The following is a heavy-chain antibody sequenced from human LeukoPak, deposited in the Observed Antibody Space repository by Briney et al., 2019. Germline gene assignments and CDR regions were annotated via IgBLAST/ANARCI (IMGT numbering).Heavy chain of an antibody. J-gene: IGHJ4*02. D-gene: IGHD3-22*01. CDR2: IYSGGST. CDR3: ARARLYYYDSSGYQYYFDY. V-gene: IGHV3-53*01. CDR1: GFTVSSNY. Sequence: GGSLRLSCAASGFTVSSNYMSWVRQAPGKGLEWVSVIYSGGSTYYADSVKGRFTISRDNSMNTLYLQMNSLRAEDTAVYYCARARLYYYDSSGYQYYFDYWGQGTLVTVSS.